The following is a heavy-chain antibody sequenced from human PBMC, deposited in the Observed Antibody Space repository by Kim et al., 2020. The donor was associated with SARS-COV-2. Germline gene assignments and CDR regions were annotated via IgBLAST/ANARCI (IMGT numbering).Heavy chain of an antibody. CDR2: ISGSGGST. D-gene: IGHD5-12*01. V-gene: IGHV3-23*01. CDR3: AATRGYSGYGPPAAFDY. J-gene: IGHJ4*02. Sequence: GGSLRLSCAASGFTFSSYAMSWVRQAPGKGLEWVSAISGSGGSTYYADSVKGRFTISRDNSKNTLYLQMNSLRAEDTAVYYCAATRGYSGYGPPAAFDYWGQGTLVTVSS. CDR1: GFTFSSYA.